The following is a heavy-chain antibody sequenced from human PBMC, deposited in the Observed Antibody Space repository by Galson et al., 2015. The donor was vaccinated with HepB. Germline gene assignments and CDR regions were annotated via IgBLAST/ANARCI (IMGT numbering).Heavy chain of an antibody. CDR3: ATSRFSSAWKGYPFDV. D-gene: IGHD6-25*01. Sequence: SLRLSCAASGFTVGSNYMAWVRQAPGKGLEWVSVIYSGSRTYYADSVKGRFTISRDNSKNTLFLQMNSLRPEDTAVYYCATSRFSSAWKGYPFDVWGQGTVVNVSS. J-gene: IGHJ3*01. V-gene: IGHV3-53*01. CDR1: GFTVGSNY. CDR2: IYSGSRT.